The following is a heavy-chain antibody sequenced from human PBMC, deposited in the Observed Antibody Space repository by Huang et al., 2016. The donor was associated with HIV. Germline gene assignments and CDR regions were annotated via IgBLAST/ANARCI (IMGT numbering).Heavy chain of an antibody. J-gene: IGHJ4*02. CDR3: ARARGYYDSSVSYYFDY. V-gene: IGHV1-69*13. CDR1: GGTFSSYA. Sequence: QVQLVQSGAEVKKPGSSVKVSCKASGGTFSSYAISWVRQAPGQGREWMGGIIPIVGTANYAQKCQGRGTITAEESTSTAYMELSSLRSEDTAVYYCARARGYYDSSVSYYFDYWGQGTLVTVSS. CDR2: IIPIVGTA. D-gene: IGHD3-22*01.